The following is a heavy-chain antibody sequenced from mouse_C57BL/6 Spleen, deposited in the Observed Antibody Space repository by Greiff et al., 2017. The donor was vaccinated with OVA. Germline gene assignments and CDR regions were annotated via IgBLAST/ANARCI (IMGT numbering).Heavy chain of an antibody. D-gene: IGHD1-1*02. CDR2: IYPGSGST. CDR3: AREGGYYGHAMDY. V-gene: IGHV1-55*01. CDR1: GYTFTSYW. J-gene: IGHJ4*01. Sequence: VQLQQPGAELVKPGASVKMSCKASGYTFTSYWITWVKQRPGQGLEWIGDIYPGSGSTNYNEKFKSKATLPVDTSSSTAYMQLSSLTSEDSAVYYCAREGGYYGHAMDYWGQGTSVTVSS.